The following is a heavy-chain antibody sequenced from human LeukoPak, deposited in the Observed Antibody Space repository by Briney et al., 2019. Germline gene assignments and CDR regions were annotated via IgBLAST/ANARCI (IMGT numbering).Heavy chain of an antibody. CDR1: GFTFSNAW. V-gene: IGHV3-74*03. Sequence: GGSLRLSCAASGFTFSNAWMHWVRLAPGKGLVWVSRIYSDGSDTTYADSVKGRFIISRDNAKNTLYLQMNSLRGDDTAVYYCATDAGHGFSFWGQGTMVTVSS. CDR2: IYSDGSDT. J-gene: IGHJ3*01. D-gene: IGHD3/OR15-3a*01. CDR3: ATDAGHGFSF.